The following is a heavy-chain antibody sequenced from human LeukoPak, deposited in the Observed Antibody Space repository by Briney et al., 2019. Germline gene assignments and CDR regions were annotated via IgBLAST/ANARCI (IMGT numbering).Heavy chain of an antibody. CDR1: GGSISSGGYY. V-gene: IGHV4-30-2*01. D-gene: IGHD5-24*01. CDR3: ASSSTDGYNPFDY. Sequence: SETLSLTCTVSGGSISSGGYYWSWIRQPPGKGLEWIGYIYHSGSTYYNPSLKSRVTISGDKSKNQFSLKLSSVTAADTAVYYCASSSTDGYNPFDYWGQGTLVTVSS. J-gene: IGHJ4*02. CDR2: IYHSGST.